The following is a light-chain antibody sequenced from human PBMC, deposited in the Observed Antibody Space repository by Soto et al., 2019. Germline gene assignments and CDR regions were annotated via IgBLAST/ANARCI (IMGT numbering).Light chain of an antibody. CDR1: QTISSW. Sequence: DIQMTQSPSTLYGSVGDRVNITCRASQTISSWLAWYQQKPGKAPKLLIYKASTLKSGVPSRFSGSGSGTEFTLTISSLQHYDFATYYYQHYNSYSEAFGQGTKVELK. J-gene: IGKJ1*01. V-gene: IGKV1-5*03. CDR3: QHYNSYSEA. CDR2: KAS.